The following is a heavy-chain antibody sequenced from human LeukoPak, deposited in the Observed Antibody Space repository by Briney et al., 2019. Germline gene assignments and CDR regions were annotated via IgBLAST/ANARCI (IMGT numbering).Heavy chain of an antibody. CDR1: GFTFSSYS. CDR2: ISRSSNYK. J-gene: IGHJ4*02. CDR3: ARALRYFDWSEYYFDY. Sequence: GGSLRLSCAASGFTFSSYSMNWVRQAPGKGLEWVSSISRSSNYKYYADSVKGRFTISRDNAKNSLYLQMNSLRAEDTAVYYCARALRYFDWSEYYFDYWGQGTLVTVSS. D-gene: IGHD3-9*01. V-gene: IGHV3-21*01.